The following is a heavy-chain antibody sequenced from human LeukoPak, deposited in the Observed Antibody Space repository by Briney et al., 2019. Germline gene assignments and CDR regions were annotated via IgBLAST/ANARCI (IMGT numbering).Heavy chain of an antibody. CDR3: ARDPTMYYYDSSGYYG. D-gene: IGHD3-22*01. Sequence: SSETLSLTCIVSGDSINNDTYYWNWIRQPAGKGLEWIGRMYVSGSSNYNPSLKSRVTISVDTSKNQFSLKLSSVTAADTAVYYCARDPTMYYYDSSGYYGWGQGTLVTVSS. V-gene: IGHV4-61*02. J-gene: IGHJ4*02. CDR1: GDSINNDTYY. CDR2: MYVSGSS.